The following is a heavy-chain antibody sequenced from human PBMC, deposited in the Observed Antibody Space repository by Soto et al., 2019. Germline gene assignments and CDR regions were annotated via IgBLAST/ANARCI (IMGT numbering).Heavy chain of an antibody. CDR1: GFTFSSYA. J-gene: IGHJ1*01. Sequence: GGSLRLSCAASGFTFSSYAMSWVRQAPGKGLEWVSAISGSGGSTYYADSVKGRFTISRDNSKNTLYLQMNSLRAEDTAVYYCAKPMSRYCSSTSCYGYFQHWGQGTLVTVSS. V-gene: IGHV3-23*01. CDR2: ISGSGGST. CDR3: AKPMSRYCSSTSCYGYFQH. D-gene: IGHD2-2*01.